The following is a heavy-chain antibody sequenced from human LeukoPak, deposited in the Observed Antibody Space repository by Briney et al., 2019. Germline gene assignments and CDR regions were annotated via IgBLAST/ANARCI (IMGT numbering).Heavy chain of an antibody. CDR1: GFTFSTYT. J-gene: IGHJ4*02. V-gene: IGHV3-21*01. Sequence: GGSLRLSCAASGFTFSTYTMNWVRQAPGKGLEWVSFISSSSSYMYYADSVKGRFAISRVNTKKSLYLQMNSLRAEDTAVYYCARDFSGYDYNFDYWGQGTLVTVSS. CDR2: ISSSSSYM. CDR3: ARDFSGYDYNFDY. D-gene: IGHD5-12*01.